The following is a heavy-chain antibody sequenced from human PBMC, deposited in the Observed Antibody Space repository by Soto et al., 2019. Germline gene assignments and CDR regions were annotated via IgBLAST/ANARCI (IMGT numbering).Heavy chain of an antibody. CDR2: ISSSSSYI. Sequence: GGSLRLSCAASGFTFSSYSMNWVRQAPGKGLEWVSSISSSSSYIYYADSVKGRFTISRDNAKNSLYLQMNSLRAEDTAVYYCARIPVEMAIIGFVLDFDYWGQGTLVTV. D-gene: IGHD3-3*01. J-gene: IGHJ4*02. CDR1: GFTFSSYS. CDR3: ARIPVEMAIIGFVLDFDY. V-gene: IGHV3-21*01.